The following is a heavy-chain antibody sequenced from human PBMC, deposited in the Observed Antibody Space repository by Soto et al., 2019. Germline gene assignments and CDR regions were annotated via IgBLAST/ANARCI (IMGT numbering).Heavy chain of an antibody. V-gene: IGHV4-34*01. J-gene: IGHJ4*02. CDR2: INHSGST. Sequence: KASETLSLTCAVYGGSFSGYYWSWIRQPPGKGLEWIGEINHSGSTNYNPSLKSRVTISVDTSKNQFSLKLSSVTAADTAVYYCAREGANWNYGAHDYWGQGTLVTVAS. CDR3: AREGANWNYGAHDY. CDR1: GGSFSGYY. D-gene: IGHD1-7*01.